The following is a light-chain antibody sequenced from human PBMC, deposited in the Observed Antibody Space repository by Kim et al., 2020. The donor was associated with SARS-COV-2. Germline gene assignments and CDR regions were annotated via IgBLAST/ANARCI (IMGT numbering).Light chain of an antibody. J-gene: IGLJ2*01. CDR1: NSGSKT. CDR3: QVWDSSTVV. V-gene: IGLV3-9*01. CDR2: RDS. Sequence: SVALGQTARISCGGNNSGSKTVHLYQQKPGQAPVLVIYRDSNRPSGIPERFSGSNSGNTATLTISRAQAGDEADYYCQVWDSSTVVFGGGTQLTVL.